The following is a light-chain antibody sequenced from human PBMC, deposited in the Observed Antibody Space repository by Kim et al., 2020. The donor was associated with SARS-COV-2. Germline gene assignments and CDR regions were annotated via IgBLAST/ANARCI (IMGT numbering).Light chain of an antibody. J-gene: IGKJ2*01. CDR3: QQYNNWPPYT. Sequence: EIAMTQSPGTLSVSPGERATLSCRASQSVNSNLAWYQQKPGQAPRLLIYGASTRATDIPARFSGSGSGTEFTLTISSLQSEGFAVYYCQQYNNWPPYTFGQGTKLEI. V-gene: IGKV3-15*01. CDR2: GAS. CDR1: QSVNSN.